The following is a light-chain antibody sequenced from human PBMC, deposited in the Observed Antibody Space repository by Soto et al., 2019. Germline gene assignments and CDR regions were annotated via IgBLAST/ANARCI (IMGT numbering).Light chain of an antibody. V-gene: IGLV2-14*01. CDR3: SSHTSGSSRV. J-gene: IGLJ1*01. CDR1: NRDVGGYDY. Sequence: QSSLAQPASLSGSPGQSIAIPCPGTNRDVGGYDYVSWYQQHPDKAPKLMIYEVTKRPSWVSNRFSGSKSGNTASLTISGLQPEDEADYYCSSHTSGSSRVFGSGTKVTVL. CDR2: EVT.